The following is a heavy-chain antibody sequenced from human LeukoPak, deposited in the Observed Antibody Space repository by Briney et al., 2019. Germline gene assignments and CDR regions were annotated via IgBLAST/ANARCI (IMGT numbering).Heavy chain of an antibody. CDR2: IYYSGST. D-gene: IGHD6-19*01. CDR1: GGSISSYY. CDR3: GRVAGKYYGMDV. V-gene: IGHV4-59*08. Sequence: SEALSLTCTVSGGSISSYYWSWIRQPPGKGLEWIGYIYYSGSTNYNPSLKSRVTISVDTSKNQFSLKLSSVTAADTAVYYCGRVAGKYYGMDVWGQGTTVTVSS. J-gene: IGHJ6*02.